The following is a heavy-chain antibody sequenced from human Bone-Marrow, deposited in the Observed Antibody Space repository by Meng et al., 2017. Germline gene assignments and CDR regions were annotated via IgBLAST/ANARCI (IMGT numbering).Heavy chain of an antibody. Sequence: QVQLQQWGAGLLKPSETRSRTGAGQGGSCSGDYGSWIRQPPGRGLEWIGEINHSGRTNYNPSLKSRVTISVDTSKNQFSLKLSSVTAADTAVYYCARGSGSPEYCSSTSCYSGGWFDPWGQGTLVTVSS. D-gene: IGHD2-2*02. J-gene: IGHJ5*02. CDR2: INHSGRT. CDR3: ARGSGSPEYCSSTSCYSGGWFDP. V-gene: IGHV4-34*01. CDR1: GGSCSGDY.